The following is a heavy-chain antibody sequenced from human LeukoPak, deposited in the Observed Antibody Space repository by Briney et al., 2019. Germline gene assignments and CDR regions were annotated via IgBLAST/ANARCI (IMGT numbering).Heavy chain of an antibody. V-gene: IGHV1-2*02. J-gene: IGHJ4*02. Sequence: ASVKVSCKASGYTFTGYYMHWGRQAPGQGLEWMGWINPNSGGTNYRGRVTMTRDTSISTAYMELSRLRSDDTAVYYCARSWRFCSGDSCYPIDYWGQGTLVTVSS. CDR3: ARSWRFCSGDSCYPIDY. CDR1: GYTFTGYY. D-gene: IGHD2-15*01. CDR2: INPNSGGT.